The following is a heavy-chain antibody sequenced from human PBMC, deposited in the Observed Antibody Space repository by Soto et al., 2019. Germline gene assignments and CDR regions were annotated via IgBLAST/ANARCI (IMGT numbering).Heavy chain of an antibody. D-gene: IGHD3-16*02. Sequence: PSETLSLTCTVSGGSISSGDYYWSWIRQPPGKGLEWIGYIYYSGSTYYNPSLKSRVTISVDTPKNQFSLKLSSVTAADTAVYYCARVLRIMITFGGVIAEPLFDYWGQGTLVTVSS. CDR1: GGSISSGDYY. J-gene: IGHJ4*02. CDR2: IYYSGST. CDR3: ARVLRIMITFGGVIAEPLFDY. V-gene: IGHV4-30-4*01.